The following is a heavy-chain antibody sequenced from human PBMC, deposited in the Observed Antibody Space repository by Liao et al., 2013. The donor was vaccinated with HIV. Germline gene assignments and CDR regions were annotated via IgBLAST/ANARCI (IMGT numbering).Heavy chain of an antibody. Sequence: QVQLQQWGAGLLKPSETLSLTCAVYGGSFSGYYWSWIRQPPGKGLEWIGYIYYSGSTNYNPSLKSRVTMSVDTSKNQFSLRLSSVTAADTAVYYCARDSVRWLPKGAFDIWGQGTMVTVSS. V-gene: IGHV4-34*11. CDR1: GGSFSGYY. CDR2: IYYSGST. J-gene: IGHJ3*02. D-gene: IGHD5-24*01. CDR3: ARDSVRWLPKGAFDI.